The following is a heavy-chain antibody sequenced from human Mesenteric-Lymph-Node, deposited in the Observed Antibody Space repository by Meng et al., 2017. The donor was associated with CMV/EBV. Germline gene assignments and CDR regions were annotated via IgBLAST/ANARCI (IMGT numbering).Heavy chain of an antibody. CDR2: IYGTGIT. D-gene: IGHD2/OR15-2a*01. J-gene: IGHJ4*02. V-gene: IGHV4-61*08. CDR1: GVSVTSGAYP. Sequence: QVHPQESGPGRVKPSETLSLTCIVSGVSVTSGAYPWSWIRQSPGKGLEWIGYIYGTGITIYNPSLKSRVTILLETSKNQFSLKLNSVTTADTAVYYCAKSRSSTPGIVDDWGQGTLVTVSS. CDR3: AKSRSSTPGIVDD.